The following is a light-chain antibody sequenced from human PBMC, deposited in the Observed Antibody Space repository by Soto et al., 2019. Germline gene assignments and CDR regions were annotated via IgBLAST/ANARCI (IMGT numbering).Light chain of an antibody. J-gene: IGKJ3*01. CDR3: QQYGSPPERLFT. Sequence: EIVLTQSPGTLSLSPGERATLSCRASQSVSSSYLAWYQQKPGQAPRLLIYGASSRATGIPDRFSGSGSGTDFTLTISRLEPEDFAVYYCQQYGSPPERLFTFGPGTKVDIK. V-gene: IGKV3-20*01. CDR2: GAS. CDR1: QSVSSSY.